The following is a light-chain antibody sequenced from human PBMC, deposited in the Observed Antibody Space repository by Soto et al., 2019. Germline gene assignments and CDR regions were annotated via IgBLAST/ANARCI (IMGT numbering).Light chain of an antibody. CDR3: SSYTSSSPVI. CDR2: DVR. J-gene: IGLJ2*01. V-gene: IGLV2-14*03. Sequence: QSALTQPASVSGSPGQSITISCTGTSSDIGGYNYISWYQQHPGKAPKFIIYDVRNRPSGVSNRFSGSRSGNTASLNISGLQAEDEADYYCSSYTSSSPVIFGGGTKLTVL. CDR1: SSDIGGYNY.